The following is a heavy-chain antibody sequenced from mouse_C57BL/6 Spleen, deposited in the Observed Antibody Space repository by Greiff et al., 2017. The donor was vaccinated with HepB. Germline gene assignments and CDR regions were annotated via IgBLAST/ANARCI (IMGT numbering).Heavy chain of an antibody. CDR3: ARKGGYYFDY. Sequence: VKLVESGAELVKPGASVKISCKASGYAFSSYWMNWVKQRPGKGLEWIGQIYPGDGDTNYNGKFKGKATLTADKSSSTAYMQLSSLTSEDSAVYFCARKGGYYFDYWGQGTTLTVSS. D-gene: IGHD3-2*02. J-gene: IGHJ2*01. CDR1: GYAFSSYW. CDR2: IYPGDGDT. V-gene: IGHV1-80*01.